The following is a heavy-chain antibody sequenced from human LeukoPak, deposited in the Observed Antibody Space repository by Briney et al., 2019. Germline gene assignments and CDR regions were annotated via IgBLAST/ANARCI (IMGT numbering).Heavy chain of an antibody. CDR3: ARDSGAVEATGVGFDY. D-gene: IGHD1-26*01. V-gene: IGHV4-61*02. J-gene: IGHJ4*02. Sequence: PSQTLSLTCTVSGDSISSDDYYWTWIRQPAGKGLEWIGRVYTNGNTNYSPSLKSRVTISLDTSKTQFSLRLTSVTAADTAVYYCARDSGAVEATGVGFDYWGQGTLVTVSS. CDR1: GDSISSDDYY. CDR2: VYTNGNT.